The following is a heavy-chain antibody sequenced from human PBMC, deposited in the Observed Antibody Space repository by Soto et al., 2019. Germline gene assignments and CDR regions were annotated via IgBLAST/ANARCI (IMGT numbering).Heavy chain of an antibody. Sequence: SETLSLTCTVSGGSISSGDYYWSWIRQPPGKGLERIGYIYYSGSTYYNPSLKSRVTISVDTSKNQFSLKLSSVTAADTAVYYWARDRLVVVVRAGLEYSYYYSGMDVWGQGATVTVSS. J-gene: IGHJ6*02. CDR1: GGSISSGDYY. CDR2: IYYSGST. V-gene: IGHV4-30-4*01. CDR3: ARDRLVVVVRAGLEYSYYYSGMDV. D-gene: IGHD2-2*01.